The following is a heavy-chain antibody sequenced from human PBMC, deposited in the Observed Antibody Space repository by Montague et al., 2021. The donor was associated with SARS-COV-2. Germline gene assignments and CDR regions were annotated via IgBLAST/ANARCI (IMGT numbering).Heavy chain of an antibody. J-gene: IGHJ3*02. CDR2: IYNSWGT. CDR1: GCSMSSDSFH. D-gene: IGHD3-10*01. V-gene: IGHV4-39*01. Sequence: SETLSLTCTVSGCSMSSDSFHWGWPRQPPGKGLEWIGLIYNSWGTDNGPAFKRKFNISVDTSKNQISLKVTSVTAADTAVYYCTRRPGTFGAAFDIWGLGTLVSASS. CDR3: TRRPGTFGAAFDI.